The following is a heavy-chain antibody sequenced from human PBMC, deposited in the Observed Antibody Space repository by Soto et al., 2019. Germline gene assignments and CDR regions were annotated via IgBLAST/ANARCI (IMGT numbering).Heavy chain of an antibody. CDR3: ARYCSGGPFVY. Sequence: QVQLQESGPGLVKPSQTLSLTCTVSGGSISSGDYYWSWIRQPPGKGLEWIGYIYYSESTYYNPSLKSRVTISVDTAKNQFPPKLDSVTAADTAVYYWARYCSGGPFVYWVEGTLVTVSS. CDR2: IYYSEST. V-gene: IGHV4-30-4*08. CDR1: GGSISSGDYY. D-gene: IGHD2-15*01. J-gene: IGHJ4*02.